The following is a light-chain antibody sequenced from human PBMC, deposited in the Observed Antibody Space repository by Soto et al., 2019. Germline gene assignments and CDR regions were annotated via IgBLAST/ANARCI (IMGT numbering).Light chain of an antibody. CDR3: QHYVTWPLT. J-gene: IGKJ4*01. CDR2: DAS. Sequence: DIQMTQSPSTLSSSVGDRVTITCRASQSISRGLAWYQQKPGKAPNLLIYDASTLESGVPARFSGSRSGAELTITISSLQSEDCEVYDCQHYVTWPLTFGGGTKVDIK. V-gene: IGKV1-5*01. CDR1: QSISRG.